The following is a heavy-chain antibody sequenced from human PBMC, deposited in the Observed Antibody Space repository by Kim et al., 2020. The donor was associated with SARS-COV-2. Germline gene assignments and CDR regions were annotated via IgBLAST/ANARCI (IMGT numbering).Heavy chain of an antibody. Sequence: HYNPSLKRRVTISADASKNQFSLNLISVTAADTAVYYCAREEGGFEDAFDIWGQGTMVTVAS. V-gene: IGHV4-31*02. J-gene: IGHJ3*02. CDR3: AREEGGFEDAFDI.